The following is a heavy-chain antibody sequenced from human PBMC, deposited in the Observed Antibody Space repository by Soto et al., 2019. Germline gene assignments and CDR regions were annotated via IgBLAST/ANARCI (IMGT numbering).Heavy chain of an antibody. J-gene: IGHJ6*02. Sequence: GGSLRLSCAASGFTFSSYWMTWVRQAPGKRLEWVANIKQDGSEKYYVVSVKGRFTISRDNAKNSLYLQMNSLRAEDTAVYYCARSGAGYDNYYYYYGMDVWGQGTTVTVSS. D-gene: IGHD3-9*01. V-gene: IGHV3-7*02. CDR1: GFTFSSYW. CDR3: ARSGAGYDNYYYYYGMDV. CDR2: IKQDGSEK.